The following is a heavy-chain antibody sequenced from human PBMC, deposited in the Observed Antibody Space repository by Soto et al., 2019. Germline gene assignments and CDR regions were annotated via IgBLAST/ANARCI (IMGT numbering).Heavy chain of an antibody. J-gene: IGHJ4*02. CDR2: IYYSGST. V-gene: IGHV4-39*01. CDR1: GGSISSSSYY. CDR3: ARHRMITFGGVIVNFDY. D-gene: IGHD3-16*02. Sequence: SETLSLTCTVSGGSISSSSYYWGWIRQPPGKGLEWIGSIYYSGSTYYNPSLKSRVTISVDTSKNQFSLKLSSVTAADTAVYYCARHRMITFGGVIVNFDYWGQGTLVTVSS.